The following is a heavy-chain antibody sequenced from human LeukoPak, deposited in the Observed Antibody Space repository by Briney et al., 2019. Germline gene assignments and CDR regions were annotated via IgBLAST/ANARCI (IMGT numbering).Heavy chain of an antibody. CDR3: DRTGTTGFTWLDP. V-gene: IGHV4-59*01. CDR1: GGSISSYY. J-gene: IGHJ5*02. D-gene: IGHD1-1*01. CDR2: IYYSGST. Sequence: SETLSLTCTVSGGSISSYYWSWIRQPPGKGLEWIGYIYYSGSTNYNPSLKSRVTISVDTSRNHFSLKLSSVTAADTAVYYCDRTGTTGFTWLDPWGQGTLVTVSS.